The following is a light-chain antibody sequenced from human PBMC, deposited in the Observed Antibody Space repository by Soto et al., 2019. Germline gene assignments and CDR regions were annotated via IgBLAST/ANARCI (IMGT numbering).Light chain of an antibody. CDR2: AAS. V-gene: IGKV1D-16*01. Sequence: DIQMTHSPSSLSASVGDRITVTCRASQGISSWLAWYQQKPGKAPKLLIYAASSLQSGVPSRFSGSGSGTDFTLTISSLQPDDFATYYCQQYNSYSPLTFGGGTKVDIK. CDR1: QGISSW. J-gene: IGKJ4*01. CDR3: QQYNSYSPLT.